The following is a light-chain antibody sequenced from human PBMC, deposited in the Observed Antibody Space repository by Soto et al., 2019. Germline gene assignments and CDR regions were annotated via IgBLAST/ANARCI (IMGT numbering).Light chain of an antibody. Sequence: EIVLTQSPGTLSLSPGERATLSCRASQSVSSNYLAWYQQKPGQAPRLLINGASNRATGIPDRFSGSGSGTDFTLTISRLEPEDFAVYYCQQYGNSPCTFGQGTKLEIK. CDR3: QQYGNSPCT. CDR1: QSVSSNY. CDR2: GAS. V-gene: IGKV3-20*01. J-gene: IGKJ2*02.